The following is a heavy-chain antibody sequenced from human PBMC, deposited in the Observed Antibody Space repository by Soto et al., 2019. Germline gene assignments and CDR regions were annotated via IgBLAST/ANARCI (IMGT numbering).Heavy chain of an antibody. Sequence: QVQLVQSGPEVKEPGASVKISCKASGYTFTNFYIHWVRQAPGQGLEWMGIVNPNGGSTNYAQNLKGRITISRDTSTSTVYMDLSSLRSEDTALYYCARGLASGDYWGQGTLVTVSS. D-gene: IGHD6-6*01. CDR1: GYTFTNFY. CDR2: VNPNGGST. J-gene: IGHJ4*02. CDR3: ARGLASGDY. V-gene: IGHV1-46*03.